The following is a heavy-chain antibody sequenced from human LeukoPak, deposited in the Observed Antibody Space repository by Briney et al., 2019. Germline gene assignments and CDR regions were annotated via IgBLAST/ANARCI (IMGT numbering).Heavy chain of an antibody. J-gene: IGHJ4*02. CDR3: ARGSFVASEDTYVDY. Sequence: ASVKVSCKASGYTLTSYDINWVRQATGQGLEWMGWMNPNSGNTGYAQKFQGRVTITRNTSISTAYMELSSLRSEDTAVYYCARGSFVASEDTYVDYWGQGTLVTVSS. CDR1: GYTLTSYD. V-gene: IGHV1-8*03. D-gene: IGHD2-15*01. CDR2: MNPNSGNT.